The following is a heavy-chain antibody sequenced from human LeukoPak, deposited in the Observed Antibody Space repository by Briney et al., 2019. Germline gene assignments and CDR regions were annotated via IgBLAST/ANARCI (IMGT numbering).Heavy chain of an antibody. CDR2: IYYSGST. Sequence: SETLSLTCTVSGGSISSSSYYWGWIRQPPGKGVEWIGSIYYSGSTYYNPSLKSRVTISVDTSKNQFSLKLSSVTAADTAVYYCASYARAPGDIVVVTAILGFFDIWGQGTMVTVSS. J-gene: IGHJ3*02. CDR3: ASYARAPGDIVVVTAILGFFDI. CDR1: GGSISSSSYY. V-gene: IGHV4-39*01. D-gene: IGHD2-21*02.